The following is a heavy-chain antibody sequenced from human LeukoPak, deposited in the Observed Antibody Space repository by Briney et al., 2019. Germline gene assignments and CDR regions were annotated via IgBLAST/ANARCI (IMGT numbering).Heavy chain of an antibody. CDR2: ISSSSSYI. V-gene: IGHV3-21*01. D-gene: IGHD5-12*01. CDR1: GFTFSSYR. CDR3: ARDPWTNSDYDGFDY. Sequence: TGGSLRLSCAASGFTFSSYRMNWVRQAPGRGLEWVSSISSSSSYIYYADSVKGRFTISRDNAKNSQYLQMNSLRAEDTAVYYCARDPWTNSDYDGFDYWGQGTLVTVSS. J-gene: IGHJ4*02.